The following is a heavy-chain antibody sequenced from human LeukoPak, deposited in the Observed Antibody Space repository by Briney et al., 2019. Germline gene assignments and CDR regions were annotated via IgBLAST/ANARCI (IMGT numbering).Heavy chain of an antibody. V-gene: IGHV1-2*02. CDR2: INPNSGGT. CDR1: GYTFTGYY. Sequence: ASVKVSCKASGYTFTGYYMHWVRQAPGQGLEWMGWINPNSGGTNYAQKFQGRVTMTRDTSISTAYMELSRLRSDDTAVYYCARAANYGSANDYWGQGTLVTVSS. J-gene: IGHJ4*02. D-gene: IGHD3-10*01. CDR3: ARAANYGSANDY.